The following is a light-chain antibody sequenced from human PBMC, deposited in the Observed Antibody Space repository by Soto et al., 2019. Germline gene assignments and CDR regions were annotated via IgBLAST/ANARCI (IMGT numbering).Light chain of an antibody. CDR3: PQYNNWPWT. V-gene: IGKV3-15*01. CDR1: QSVSSN. J-gene: IGKJ1*01. Sequence: EIVMTQSPATLSVSPGERATLPCRASQSVSSNLAWYQQKPGQDPRLLIYGASTRATGIPARFSGSGSGTEFSLTISTLQSEDSAVYSCPQYNNWPWTFGQGTKVEIK. CDR2: GAS.